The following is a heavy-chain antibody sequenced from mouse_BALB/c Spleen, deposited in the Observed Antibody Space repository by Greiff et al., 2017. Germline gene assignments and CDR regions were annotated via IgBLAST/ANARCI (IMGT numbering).Heavy chain of an antibody. J-gene: IGHJ2*01. Sequence: FQLQQPGAELVKPGASVKLSCKASGYTFTSYWMHWVKQRPGQGLEWIGDIDPSDSYTNYNQKFKGKATLTVDKSSSTAYMQLSSLTSEDSAVYYCARRYYYGLYFDYWGQGTTLTVSS. CDR3: ARRYYYGLYFDY. CDR1: GYTFTSYW. D-gene: IGHD1-1*01. V-gene: IGHV1-69*02. CDR2: IDPSDSYT.